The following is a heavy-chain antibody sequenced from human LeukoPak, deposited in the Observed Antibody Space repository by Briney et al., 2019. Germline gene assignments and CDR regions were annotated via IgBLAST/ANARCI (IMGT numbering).Heavy chain of an antibody. J-gene: IGHJ5*02. CDR1: GFTFDDCA. D-gene: IGHD3-10*01. CDR2: ISWNSGSK. CDR3: TKDGYGSGSYYPNWFDP. Sequence: PGGSLRLSCAASGFTFDDCAMHWVRQAPGKGLEWVSGISWNSGSKGYADSVKGRFTISRDNAKNSLYLQMNSLRVEDTALYYCTKDGYGSGSYYPNWFDPWGQGTLVTVSS. V-gene: IGHV3-9*01.